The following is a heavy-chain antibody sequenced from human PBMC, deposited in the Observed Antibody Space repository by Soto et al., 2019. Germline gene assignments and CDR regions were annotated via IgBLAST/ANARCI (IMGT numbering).Heavy chain of an antibody. CDR2: IYYSGST. CDR3: ARLSLNKADCTNGVCYVPTDDAFEI. V-gene: IGHV4-59*08. J-gene: IGHJ3*02. D-gene: IGHD2-8*01. CDR1: GGSISSYY. Sequence: SETLSLTCTVSGGSISSYYWSWIRQPPGKGLEWIGYIYYSGSTNYNPSLKSRVTISVDTSKNQFSLKLSSVTAADTAVYYCARLSLNKADCTNGVCYVPTDDAFEIWGQGTMVTVSS.